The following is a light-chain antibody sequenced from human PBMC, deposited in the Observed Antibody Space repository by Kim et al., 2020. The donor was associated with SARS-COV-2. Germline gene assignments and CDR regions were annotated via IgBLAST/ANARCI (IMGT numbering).Light chain of an antibody. CDR1: QGIRND. CDR3: LQDYIYPWT. CDR2: ATS. J-gene: IGKJ1*01. V-gene: IGKV1-6*01. Sequence: ASVGDRVTITCRASQGIRNDLGWYQQKPGKAPNLLIYATSSLQTGVPSRFSGSGSGTDFTLTISSLQPEDFATYYCLQDYIYPWTFGQGTKVDIK.